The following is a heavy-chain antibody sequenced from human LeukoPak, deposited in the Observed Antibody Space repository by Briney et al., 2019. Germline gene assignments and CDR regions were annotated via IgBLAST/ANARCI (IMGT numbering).Heavy chain of an antibody. J-gene: IGHJ3*02. CDR1: GGTFSSYA. CDR3: ARGWELYGDAFDI. D-gene: IGHD1-26*01. CDR2: IIPIFGTA. Sequence: SVRVSCKASGGTFSSYAISWVRQAPGQGLEWMGGIIPIFGTANYAQKFQGRVTITADESTSTAYMELSSLRSEDTAVYYCARGWELYGDAFDIWGQGTMVTVSS. V-gene: IGHV1-69*13.